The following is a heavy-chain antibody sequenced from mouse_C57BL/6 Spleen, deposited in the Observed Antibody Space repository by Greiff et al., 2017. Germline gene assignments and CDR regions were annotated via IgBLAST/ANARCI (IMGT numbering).Heavy chain of an antibody. CDR1: GYTFTSYW. Sequence: QVQLQQPGAELVKPGASVKMSCKASGYTFTSYWITWVKQRPGQGLEWIGDIYPGSGSTNYNEKFKSKATLTVDTSSSTAYMQLSSLTSEDSAVYYCARWEFITTVVEAMDYWGQGTSVTVSS. J-gene: IGHJ4*01. D-gene: IGHD1-1*01. CDR2: IYPGSGST. V-gene: IGHV1-55*01. CDR3: ARWEFITTVVEAMDY.